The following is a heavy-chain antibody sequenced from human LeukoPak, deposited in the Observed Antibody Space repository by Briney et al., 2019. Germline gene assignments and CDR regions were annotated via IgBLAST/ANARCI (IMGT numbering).Heavy chain of an antibody. CDR3: ARGADNSGSFVILDY. CDR1: GFTFSSYA. Sequence: QAGGSLRLSCAASGFTFSSYAMSWVRQAPGKGLEWVSVIYSGGSTYYADSVKGRFTISRDNSKNTLYLQMNSLRAEDTAVYYCARGADNSGSFVILDYWGQGTLVTVSS. CDR2: IYSGGST. V-gene: IGHV3-66*01. D-gene: IGHD3-10*01. J-gene: IGHJ4*02.